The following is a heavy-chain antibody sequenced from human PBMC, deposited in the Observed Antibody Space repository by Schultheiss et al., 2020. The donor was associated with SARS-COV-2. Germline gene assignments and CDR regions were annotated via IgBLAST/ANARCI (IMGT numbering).Heavy chain of an antibody. J-gene: IGHJ5*02. CDR1: GYTFTSYG. CDR3: ARGYGVASPGFVVVPAAKARGVRFDP. D-gene: IGHD2-2*01. Sequence: ASVKVSCKASGYTFTSYGISWVRQAPGQGLEWMGWISAYNGNTNYAQKLQGRVTMTTDTSTSTAYMELRSLRSDDTAVYYCARGYGVASPGFVVVPAAKARGVRFDPWGQGTLVTVSS. V-gene: IGHV1-18*01. CDR2: ISAYNGNT.